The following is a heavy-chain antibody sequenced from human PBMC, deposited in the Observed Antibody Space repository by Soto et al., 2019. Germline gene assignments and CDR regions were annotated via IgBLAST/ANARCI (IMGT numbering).Heavy chain of an antibody. CDR1: GFTFSSYA. Sequence: PGGSLSLSCAASGFTFSSYAMNWVRQAPGKGLEWVSSISNSGGNTYYADSVKGRFTISRDNSKNTLYLQMNSLRTEDTAVYYCAKSGSHSYFDYWGQGTLVTVSS. D-gene: IGHD1-26*01. CDR3: AKSGSHSYFDY. J-gene: IGHJ4*02. V-gene: IGHV3-23*01. CDR2: ISNSGGNT.